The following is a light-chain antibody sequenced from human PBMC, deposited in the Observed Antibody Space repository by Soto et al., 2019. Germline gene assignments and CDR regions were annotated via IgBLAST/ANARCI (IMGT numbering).Light chain of an antibody. CDR2: DVS. Sequence: QSALTQPASVSGSPGQSITISCTGTRDDVGGYKYVSWYQQHPDKAPKLMIYDVSNRPSGVSNRFSGSKSGNTASLTISGLQAEDEADYFCSSYTTSTTLVFGGGTKLTVL. J-gene: IGLJ2*01. V-gene: IGLV2-14*03. CDR1: RDDVGGYKY. CDR3: SSYTTSTTLV.